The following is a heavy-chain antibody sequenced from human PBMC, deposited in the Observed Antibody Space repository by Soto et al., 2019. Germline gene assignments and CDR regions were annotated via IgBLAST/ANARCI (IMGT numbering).Heavy chain of an antibody. Sequence: GGSLRLSCAASGFTFSSYAMHWVRQAPGKGLEWVAVISYDGSNKYYADSVKGRFTISRDNSKNTLFLQMNSLRAEDTAVYYCAGGGSSWYVLAHNWFDPWGQGTLVTVSS. D-gene: IGHD6-13*01. J-gene: IGHJ5*02. CDR2: ISYDGSNK. V-gene: IGHV3-30-3*01. CDR3: AGGGSSWYVLAHNWFDP. CDR1: GFTFSSYA.